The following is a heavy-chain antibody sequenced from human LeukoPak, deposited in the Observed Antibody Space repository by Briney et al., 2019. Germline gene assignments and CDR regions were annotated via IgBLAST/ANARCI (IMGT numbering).Heavy chain of an antibody. CDR1: GGSVSDDNW. Sequence: PSETLSLTCAVSGGSVSDDNWWSWVRQPPGRGLEWIGEIYRSGNTNYNPSLQSRVTFSMDKSKNQLSLRLSSVTAADTAIYYCARNGFYSSDYWDQGTLVVVSS. CDR3: ARNGFYSSDY. CDR2: IYRSGNT. J-gene: IGHJ4*02. D-gene: IGHD2/OR15-2a*01. V-gene: IGHV4-4*02.